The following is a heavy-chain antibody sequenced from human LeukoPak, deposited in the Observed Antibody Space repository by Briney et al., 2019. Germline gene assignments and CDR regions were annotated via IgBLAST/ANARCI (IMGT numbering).Heavy chain of an antibody. CDR3: ARHQLVPRYLNWFDP. D-gene: IGHD6-13*01. CDR2: IYYSGST. J-gene: IGHJ5*02. V-gene: IGHV4-59*08. Sequence: SETLSLTCTVSGGSISSYYWSWIRQPPGKGLEWIGYIYYSGSTNYNPSLKSRVTISVDTSKNQFSLKLSSVTAADTVVYYCARHQLVPRYLNWFDPWGQGTLVTVSS. CDR1: GGSISSYY.